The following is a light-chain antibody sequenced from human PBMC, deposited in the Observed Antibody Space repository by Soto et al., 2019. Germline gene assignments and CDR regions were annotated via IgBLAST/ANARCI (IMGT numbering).Light chain of an antibody. CDR3: QQYNSYST. V-gene: IGKV1-5*01. CDR1: QSISTW. Sequence: DIQMTQSPSTLSASVGDRVTITCRASQSISTWLAWYQQKPGTAPKLLIYDASSLESGVPSRFSGSGSGTEFTLTISSLQPEDFASYYCQQYNSYSTFGQGTKVEIK. CDR2: DAS. J-gene: IGKJ1*01.